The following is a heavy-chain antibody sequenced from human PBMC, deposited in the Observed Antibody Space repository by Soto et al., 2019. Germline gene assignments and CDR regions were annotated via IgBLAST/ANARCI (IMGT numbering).Heavy chain of an antibody. V-gene: IGHV3-7*03. CDR3: VGGSGWVMDY. D-gene: IGHD6-19*01. CDR2: VKQDGSEQ. CDR1: GFIFSSYW. J-gene: IGHJ4*02. Sequence: EVQLVESGGGLVQPGGSLRLSCSAPGFIFSSYWMTWVRHAPGKGLEWVANVKQDGSEQHYVDSVKGRFTISRDNVKNSLFLQMNSLRAEDTAVYYCVGGSGWVMDYWGQGTLVTVSS.